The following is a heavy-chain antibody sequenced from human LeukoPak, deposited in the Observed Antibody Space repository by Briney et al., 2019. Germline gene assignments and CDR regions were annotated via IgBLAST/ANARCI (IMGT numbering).Heavy chain of an antibody. V-gene: IGHV4-59*01. CDR1: GGSISSYY. D-gene: IGHD1/OR15-1a*01. Sequence: SETLSITCTVSGGSISSYYWIWIRQPPGKGLEWIGYIYYSGSTNYNPSLKSRVTISVDTSKNQFSLKLSSVTAADTAVYYCARGANKADYWGQGTLVTVSS. CDR2: IYYSGST. CDR3: ARGANKADY. J-gene: IGHJ4*02.